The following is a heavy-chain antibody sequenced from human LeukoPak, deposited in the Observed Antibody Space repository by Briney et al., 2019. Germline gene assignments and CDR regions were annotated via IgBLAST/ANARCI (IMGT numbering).Heavy chain of an antibody. J-gene: IGHJ4*02. V-gene: IGHV4-59*06. D-gene: IGHD2-21*02. Sequence: SETLSLTCTVSGGSISSYYWSWIRQHPGKGLEWIGYIYYSGSTYYNPSLKSRVTISVDTSKNQFSLKLSSVTAADTAVYYCARVQRVVTALDFDYWGQGTLVTVSS. CDR1: GGSISSYY. CDR2: IYYSGST. CDR3: ARVQRVVTALDFDY.